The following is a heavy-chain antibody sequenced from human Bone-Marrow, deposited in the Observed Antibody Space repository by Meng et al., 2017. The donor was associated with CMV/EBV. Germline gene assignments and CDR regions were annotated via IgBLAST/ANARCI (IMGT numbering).Heavy chain of an antibody. Sequence: GESLKISCAASGFTFSSYGMHWVRQAPGKGLEWVSSISSSSSYIYYADSVKGRFTISRDNAKNSLYLQMNSLRAEDTAVYYCARENTYYYDSSGYYGPYWGQGTLVTVSS. CDR1: GFTFSSYG. CDR2: ISSSSSYI. CDR3: ARENTYYYDSSGYYGPY. J-gene: IGHJ4*02. V-gene: IGHV3-21*01. D-gene: IGHD3-22*01.